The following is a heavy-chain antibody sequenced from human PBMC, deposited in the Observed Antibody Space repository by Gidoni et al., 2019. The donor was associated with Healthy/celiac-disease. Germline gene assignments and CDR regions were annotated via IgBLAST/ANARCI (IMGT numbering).Heavy chain of an antibody. CDR3: ARDRPTWGYFDY. J-gene: IGHJ4*02. CDR1: GLTFSSYS. CDR2: ISSSSSYI. Sequence: EVQLVESGGGLVKPGGSLRLSCAASGLTFSSYSMNWARQAPGKGLGWVSSISSSSSYIYYADSVKGRFTISRDNAKNSLYLQVNSLRAEDTAVYYCARDRPTWGYFDYWGQGTLVTVSS. D-gene: IGHD3-16*01. V-gene: IGHV3-21*01.